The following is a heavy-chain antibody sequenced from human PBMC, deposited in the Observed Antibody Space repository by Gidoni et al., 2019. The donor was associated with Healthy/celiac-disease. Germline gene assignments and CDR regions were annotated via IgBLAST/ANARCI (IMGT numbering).Heavy chain of an antibody. Sequence: EVQLVESGGGVVRPGGSLRLSCAASGFTFADYGMSWVRQAPGKGLEWVSGINWNGGSTGYADSVKGRFTISRDNAKNSLYLQMNSLRAEDTALYYCARVLPVRQQLAAPSVYYYYGMDVWGQGTTVTVSS. CDR2: INWNGGST. D-gene: IGHD6-13*01. CDR1: GFTFADYG. CDR3: ARVLPVRQQLAAPSVYYYYGMDV. J-gene: IGHJ6*02. V-gene: IGHV3-20*04.